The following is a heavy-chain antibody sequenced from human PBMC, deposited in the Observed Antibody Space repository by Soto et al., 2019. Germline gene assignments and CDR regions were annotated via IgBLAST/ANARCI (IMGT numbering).Heavy chain of an antibody. J-gene: IGHJ4*02. V-gene: IGHV3-74*01. CDR2: IHLDGSTT. CDR3: ARDPPGYCSSTNCRRGDLDY. CDR1: GFTFSNYA. D-gene: IGHD2-2*01. Sequence: PGGSLRLSCAASGFTFSNYAMSWVRQAPGKGLVWVSRIHLDGSTTNYADSVKGRFTISRDNAKNTLYLQMNSLRAEDTAVYYCARDPPGYCSSTNCRRGDLDYWGQGTLVTVSS.